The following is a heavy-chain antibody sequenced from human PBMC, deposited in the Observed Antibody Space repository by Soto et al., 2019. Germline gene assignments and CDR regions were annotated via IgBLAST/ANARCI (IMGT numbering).Heavy chain of an antibody. V-gene: IGHV3-23*01. CDR2: ISGSGGST. CDR1: GFTFSSYA. J-gene: IGHJ4*02. Sequence: GGSLRLSCAASGFTFSSYAMSWVRQAPGKGLEWVSAISGSGGSTYYADPVKGRFTISRDNSKNTLYLQMNSLRAEDTAVYYCAKDRDIVVVPAAIRNSTVYYDSTGYYYYWGQATLVTVSS. CDR3: AKDRDIVVVPAAIRNSTVYYDSTGYYYY. D-gene: IGHD2-2*02.